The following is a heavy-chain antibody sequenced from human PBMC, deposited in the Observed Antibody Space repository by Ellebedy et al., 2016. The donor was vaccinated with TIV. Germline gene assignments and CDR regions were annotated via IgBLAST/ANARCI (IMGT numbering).Heavy chain of an antibody. CDR1: GYTFTSYG. V-gene: IGHV1-18*04. D-gene: IGHD7-27*01. CDR3: ARESPNWGEETAFDY. Sequence: ASVKVSXXASGYTFTSYGISWVRQAPGQGLEWMGWISAYNGNTNYAQKLQGRVTMTTDTSTSTAYMELRSLRSDDTAVYYCARESPNWGEETAFDYWGQGTLVTVSS. J-gene: IGHJ4*02. CDR2: ISAYNGNT.